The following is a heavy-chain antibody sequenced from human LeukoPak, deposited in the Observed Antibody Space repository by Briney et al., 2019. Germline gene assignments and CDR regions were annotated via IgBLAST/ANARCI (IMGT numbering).Heavy chain of an antibody. V-gene: IGHV3-23*01. CDR2: ISSTGGTT. CDR3: AKDGSYGSSWYFYLDY. J-gene: IGHJ4*02. D-gene: IGHD2-15*01. CDR1: GLTFSSYA. Sequence: GGSLRLSCAVSGLTFSSYAMSWVRLAPGKGLEWVSSISSTGGTTYYADAVKGRFTTSRDNSKNTLYLEMNSLRAEDTAAYFCAKDGSYGSSWYFYLDYWGQGTLVSVSS.